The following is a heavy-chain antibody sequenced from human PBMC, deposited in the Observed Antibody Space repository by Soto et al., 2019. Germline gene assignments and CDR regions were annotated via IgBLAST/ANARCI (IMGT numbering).Heavy chain of an antibody. CDR3: ARDRRYCSSTSCLSLYMDV. V-gene: IGHV1-2*04. D-gene: IGHD2-2*01. J-gene: IGHJ6*03. Sequence: ASVKVSCKASGYTFTGYYMHWVRQAPGQGLEWMGWINPNSGGTNYAQKFQGWVTMTRDTSISTAYMELSRLRSDDTAVYYCARDRRYCSSTSCLSLYMDVWGKGTTVTVSS. CDR1: GYTFTGYY. CDR2: INPNSGGT.